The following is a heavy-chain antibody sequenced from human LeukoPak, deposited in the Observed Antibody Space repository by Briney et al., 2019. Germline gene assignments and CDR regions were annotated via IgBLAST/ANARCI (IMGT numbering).Heavy chain of an antibody. CDR1: GFTFGDYA. D-gene: IGHD2-8*02. Sequence: PGGSLRLSCAGSGFTFGDYAMNWVRQAPGKGLEWVGLVRGKIYGGTTEYAESVEGRFTVSRDDSNNIAYQQLNSLTTEDTAVYYCSRGLTSVGKKYWFDYWGQGTLVTVSS. CDR3: SRGLTSVGKKYWFDY. V-gene: IGHV3-49*04. CDR2: VRGKIYGGTT. J-gene: IGHJ4*02.